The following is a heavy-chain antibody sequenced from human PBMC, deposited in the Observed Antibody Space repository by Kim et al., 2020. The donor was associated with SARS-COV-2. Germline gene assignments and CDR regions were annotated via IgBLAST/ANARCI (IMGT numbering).Heavy chain of an antibody. V-gene: IGHV1-2*06. J-gene: IGHJ4*02. CDR3: ARDFRVILWFGESGHFDY. CDR2: INPNSGGT. D-gene: IGHD3-10*01. Sequence: ASVKVSCKASGYTFTGYYMHWVRQAPGQGLEWMGRINPNSGGTNYAQKFQGRVTMTRDTSISTAYMELSRLRSDDTAVYYCARDFRVILWFGESGHFDYWGQGTLVTVSS. CDR1: GYTFTGYY.